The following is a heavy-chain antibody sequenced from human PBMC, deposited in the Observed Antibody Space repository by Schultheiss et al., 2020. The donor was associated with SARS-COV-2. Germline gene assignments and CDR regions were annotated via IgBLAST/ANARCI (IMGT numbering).Heavy chain of an antibody. CDR3: ARQRYNWNDDGMDV. Sequence: SETLSLTCAVYGGSFSGYYWGWIRQPPGKGLEWIGSIYTSGSTNYNPSLKSRVTMSVDTSKNQFSLKLSSVTAADTAVYYCARQRYNWNDDGMDVWGQGTTVTVSS. CDR2: IYTSGST. J-gene: IGHJ6*02. V-gene: IGHV4-59*10. CDR1: GGSFSGYY. D-gene: IGHD1-1*01.